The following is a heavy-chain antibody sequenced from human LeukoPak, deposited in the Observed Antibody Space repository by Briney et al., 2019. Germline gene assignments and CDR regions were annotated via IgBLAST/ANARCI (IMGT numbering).Heavy chain of an antibody. CDR3: ARVDTAMGLDY. V-gene: IGHV4-59*01. J-gene: IGHJ4*02. CDR1: GGSISSYY. D-gene: IGHD5-18*01. Sequence: SETLSLTCTVSGGSISSYYWSWIRQPPGKGLEWIGYIYYSGSTNYNPSLKSRVTISVDTSKNQFSLKLSSVTAADAAVYYCARVDTAMGLDYWGQGTLVTVSS. CDR2: IYYSGST.